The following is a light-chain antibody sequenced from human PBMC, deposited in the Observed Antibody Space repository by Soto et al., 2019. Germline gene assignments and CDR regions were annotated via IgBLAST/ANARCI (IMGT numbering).Light chain of an antibody. CDR2: GAS. CDR1: QSVSNSY. V-gene: IGKV3-20*01. Sequence: EIVLTQSPGTLSLSPGERATLSCRASQSVSNSYLAWCQQKPGQAPRLLIYGASSRATGIPDRFSGSGSGTDFTLTISRLEPEDFAVYYCQQYSTSPLTFGQGTTLEIK. J-gene: IGKJ2*01. CDR3: QQYSTSPLT.